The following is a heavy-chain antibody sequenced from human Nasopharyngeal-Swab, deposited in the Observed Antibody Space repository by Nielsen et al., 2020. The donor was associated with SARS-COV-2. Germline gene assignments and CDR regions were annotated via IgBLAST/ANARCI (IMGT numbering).Heavy chain of an antibody. J-gene: IGHJ4*02. Sequence: GESLKISCAASGFSITNYGMQWVRQAPGKGLEWVAVVWHDENIKYYADSVEGRFTISRDNSKNTLYLQMNSLRADDTAVYYCARDRGEDAGIDYWSQGTLVTVAS. CDR3: ARDRGEDAGIDY. CDR1: GFSITNYG. CDR2: VWHDENIK. D-gene: IGHD2-21*01. V-gene: IGHV3-33*08.